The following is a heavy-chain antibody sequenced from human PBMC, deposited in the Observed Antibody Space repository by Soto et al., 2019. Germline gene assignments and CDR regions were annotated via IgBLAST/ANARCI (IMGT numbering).Heavy chain of an antibody. V-gene: IGHV4-59*08. D-gene: IGHD3-10*01. CDR1: GGSISSYY. J-gene: IGHJ5*02. CDR2: IYYSGST. Sequence: SETLSLTCTVSGGSISSYYWSWIRQPPGKGLEWIGYIYYSGSTNYNPSLKSRVTISVDTSKNQFSLKLSSVTAADTAVYYCARSYGSGSYFKYNWFDPWGQGTLVTVSS. CDR3: ARSYGSGSYFKYNWFDP.